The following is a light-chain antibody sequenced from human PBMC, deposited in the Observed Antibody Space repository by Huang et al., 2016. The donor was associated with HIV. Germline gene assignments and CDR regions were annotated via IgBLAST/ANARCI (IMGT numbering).Light chain of an antibody. Sequence: DIVMTQSPDSLAVSLGERATINCTSSQSVLDNSNNKNCLALFQQKPGQPPTLLMYWASSREAGVPDRFSGSVSGTDFTLTISSLQAEDVAVYYCHQYYNTPYTFGQGTKLEIK. CDR1: QSVLDNSNNKNC. V-gene: IGKV4-1*01. CDR2: WAS. CDR3: HQYYNTPYT. J-gene: IGKJ2*01.